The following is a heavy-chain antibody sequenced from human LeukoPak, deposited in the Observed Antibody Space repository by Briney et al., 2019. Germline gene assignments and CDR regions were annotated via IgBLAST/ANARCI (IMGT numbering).Heavy chain of an antibody. V-gene: IGHV3-30*18. CDR1: RFTFSNYG. CDR3: AKGDSTGYYYHYGYYFDY. Sequence: QAGRSLRLSCAASRFTFSNYGMHWVRQAPGKGLEWVAVISYDGSKKYYGDSVKGRFTISRDNSKNTVYLQMNSLRAEDTAVYYCAKGDSTGYYYHYGYYFDYWGQGTLVTVSS. D-gene: IGHD3-22*01. CDR2: ISYDGSKK. J-gene: IGHJ4*02.